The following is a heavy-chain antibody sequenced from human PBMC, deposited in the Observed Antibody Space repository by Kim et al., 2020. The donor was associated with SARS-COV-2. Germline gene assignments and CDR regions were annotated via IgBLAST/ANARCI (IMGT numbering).Heavy chain of an antibody. V-gene: IGHV3-30-3*01. D-gene: IGHD6-13*01. Sequence: GGSLRLSCAASGFTFDKYAMHWVRQAPGKGLEWVAFTSFGGSDQFFADSVKGRCTVSRDNSQNTVHVEINNLRPEDTALYYCARGSSSSSDSDYWGQG. CDR3: ARGSSSSSDSDY. CDR1: GFTFDKYA. J-gene: IGHJ4*02. CDR2: TSFGGSDQ.